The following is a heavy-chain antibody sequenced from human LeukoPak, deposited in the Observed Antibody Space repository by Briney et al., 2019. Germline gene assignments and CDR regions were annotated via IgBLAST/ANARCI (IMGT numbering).Heavy chain of an antibody. CDR1: GFTVTTNY. J-gene: IGHJ4*02. CDR3: ASAGGYTYGTGGY. CDR2: IYSGGSS. V-gene: IGHV3-66*01. D-gene: IGHD5-18*01. Sequence: GGSLRLSCAASGFTVTTNYMSWVRPAPGKGLEWVSVIYSGGSSYYADSVKGRFTISKDNSKTALYLQMSTLRAEDTAVYYCASAGGYTYGTGGYWGQGTLGTVS.